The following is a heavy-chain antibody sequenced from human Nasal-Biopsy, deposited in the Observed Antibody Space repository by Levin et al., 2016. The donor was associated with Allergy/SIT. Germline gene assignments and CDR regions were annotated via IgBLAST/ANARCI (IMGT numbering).Heavy chain of an antibody. CDR1: GYSFTTYD. D-gene: IGHD3-3*01. V-gene: IGHV1-8*01. CDR2: MNPSTGNT. Sequence: ASVKVSCKASGYSFTTYDLYWMRQATGRGLECLGWMNPSTGNTDFAQTFLGRVTMTRDITTNTAYMELSSLRSDDTAVYYCARGQKTWLGTGFLYFGMDVWGPGTTVSVSS. CDR3: ARGQKTWLGTGFLYFGMDV. J-gene: IGHJ6*02.